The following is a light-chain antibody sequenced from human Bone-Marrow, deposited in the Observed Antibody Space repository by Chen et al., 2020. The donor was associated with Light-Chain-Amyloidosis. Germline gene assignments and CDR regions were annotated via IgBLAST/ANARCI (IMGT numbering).Light chain of an antibody. CDR1: NTGSTS. J-gene: IGLJ3*02. V-gene: IGLV3-21*02. CDR3: QVWDRSSDRPV. CDR2: DDS. Sequence: SYVLPQPSSVSVAPGQTATIACGGNNTGSTSVHWYQQPPGQAPLLVVYDDSDRPSGIPERLAGSNSGNTATLTISRVEAGDEADYYCQVWDRSSDRPVFGGGTKLTVL.